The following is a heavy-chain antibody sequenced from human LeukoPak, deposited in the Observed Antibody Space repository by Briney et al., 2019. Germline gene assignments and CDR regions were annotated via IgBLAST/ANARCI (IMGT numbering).Heavy chain of an antibody. CDR2: INHSGST. V-gene: IGHV4-34*01. Sequence: PSETQSLTCAVYGGSFSGYYWSWIRQPPGKGLEWIGEINHSGSTNYNPSLKSRVTISVDTSKNQFSLKLSSVTAADTAVYYCASRRLYGRHLLNGPFDYWGQGTLVTVSS. D-gene: IGHD2-8*01. CDR3: ASRRLYGRHLLNGPFDY. CDR1: GGSFSGYY. J-gene: IGHJ4*02.